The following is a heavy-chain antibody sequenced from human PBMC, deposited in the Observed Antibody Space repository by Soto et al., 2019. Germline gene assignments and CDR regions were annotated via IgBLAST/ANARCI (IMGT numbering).Heavy chain of an antibody. CDR3: ARSLLWFGELSY. J-gene: IGHJ4*02. V-gene: IGHV3-23*01. D-gene: IGHD3-10*01. CDR1: GFTLSSDA. Sequence: PGASLRLSYAASGFTLSSDAMSWVRQAPGKGVEWVSAISGSGGSTYYAESVKGGFTISRDNTKNTLYLQMNSLRDEDTAVYYCARSLLWFGELSYWGQGTLVTVA. CDR2: ISGSGGST.